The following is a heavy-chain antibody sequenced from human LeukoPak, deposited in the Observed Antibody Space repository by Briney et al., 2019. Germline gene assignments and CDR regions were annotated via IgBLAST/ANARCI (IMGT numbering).Heavy chain of an antibody. CDR3: AKPLEKYTYGGNFDY. D-gene: IGHD4-23*01. Sequence: GGSLRLSCEASGFTFSSYAMSWVRQAPGKGLAWVSVISSSADSTYYADSVKGRFTISRDNSKNTLYLQMSNLRAEDTAVYYCAKPLEKYTYGGNFDYWGQGLLVTVSS. CDR1: GFTFSSYA. J-gene: IGHJ4*02. V-gene: IGHV3-23*01. CDR2: ISSSADST.